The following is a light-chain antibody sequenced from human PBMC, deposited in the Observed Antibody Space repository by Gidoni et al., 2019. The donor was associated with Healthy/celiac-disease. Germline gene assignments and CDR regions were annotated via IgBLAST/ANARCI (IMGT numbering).Light chain of an antibody. Sequence: EILLTQSPATLSLSTGDRATLSCRASQSVSSYVAGYQHKPGQAPRLLIYDASNRATGIPARFSGSLSGTDFTLTISILEPQDFAVYYCQQRSTWPPPFGQGTRLEIK. CDR3: QQRSTWPPP. CDR2: DAS. V-gene: IGKV3-11*01. CDR1: QSVSSY. J-gene: IGKJ5*01.